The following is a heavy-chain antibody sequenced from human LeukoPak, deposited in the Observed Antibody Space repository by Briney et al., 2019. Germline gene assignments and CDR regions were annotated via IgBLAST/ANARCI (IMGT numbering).Heavy chain of an antibody. CDR1: GFTFSSYS. Sequence: GGSLRLSCAASGFTFSSYSMNWVRQAPGKGLEWVSSISSSSSYIYYADSVKGRFTISRDNAKNSLYLQMNSLRAEDTAVYYCARARAAEGFEYWGQGTLVTVSS. CDR2: ISSSSSYI. V-gene: IGHV3-21*01. J-gene: IGHJ4*02. D-gene: IGHD6-13*01. CDR3: ARARAAEGFEY.